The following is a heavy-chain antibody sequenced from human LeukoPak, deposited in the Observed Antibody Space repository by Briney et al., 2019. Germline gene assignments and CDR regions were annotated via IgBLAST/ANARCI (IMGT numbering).Heavy chain of an antibody. V-gene: IGHV3-30*02. CDR1: GFTFSSYG. CDR3: AVQVWDIVVVPADMSVY. CDR2: IRYDGSNK. J-gene: IGHJ4*02. D-gene: IGHD2-2*01. Sequence: GGSLRLSCAASGFTFSSYGMHWVRQAPGKGPEWVAFIRYDGSNKYYADSVKGRFTISRDNSKNTLYLQMNSLRAEDTAVYYCAVQVWDIVVVPADMSVYWGQGTLVTVSS.